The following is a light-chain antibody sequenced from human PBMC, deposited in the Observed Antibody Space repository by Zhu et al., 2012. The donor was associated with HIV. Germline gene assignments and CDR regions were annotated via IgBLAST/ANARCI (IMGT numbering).Light chain of an antibody. CDR1: QSFSNY. J-gene: IGKJ5*01. CDR2: TAS. Sequence: DIQLTQSPSFLSASVGDRVTITCRTSQSFSNYLNWYQQKPGKAPKLLIYTASHLQSGVPSRFSGSGSGTEFTLTITNLQPEDFATYYCQQSFDTPITFGQGTRLDIK. CDR3: QQSFDTPIT. V-gene: IGKV1-39*01.